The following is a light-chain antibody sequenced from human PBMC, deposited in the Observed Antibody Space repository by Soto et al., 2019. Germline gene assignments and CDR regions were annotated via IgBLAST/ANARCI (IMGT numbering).Light chain of an antibody. CDR3: QQRRNWPPIT. V-gene: IGKV3-11*01. J-gene: IGKJ5*01. CDR2: DAS. Sequence: ETVLTQSPATLSLSPVERATLSCRASQSVDIYLAWYQQRPGQPPRLLIYDASNRATGIPARFSGSGSGTDFTLTISSLEPEYFAVYYCQQRRNWPPITFGQGTRLEIK. CDR1: QSVDIY.